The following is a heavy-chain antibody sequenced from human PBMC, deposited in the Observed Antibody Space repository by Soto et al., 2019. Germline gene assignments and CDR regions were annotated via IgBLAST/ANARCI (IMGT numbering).Heavy chain of an antibody. D-gene: IGHD6-13*01. CDR3: AHNTLVPGYSSSWYLYFDL. Sequence: QITLKESGPTLVKPTQTLSLTSTFSGFTLSTSGVGVGWYRQPPGKALQWLALIYWDDDKRYSPSLKSRLTITKATSKNQVVLTMTNMDPVDTATYYCAHNTLVPGYSSSWYLYFDLWGRGTLVTVSS. J-gene: IGHJ2*01. CDR1: GFTLSTSGVG. V-gene: IGHV2-5*02. CDR2: IYWDDDK.